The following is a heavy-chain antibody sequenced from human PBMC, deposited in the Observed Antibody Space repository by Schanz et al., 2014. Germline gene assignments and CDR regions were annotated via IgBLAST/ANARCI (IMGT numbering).Heavy chain of an antibody. CDR1: GFTFSSYG. V-gene: IGHV3-33*08. J-gene: IGHJ6*03. CDR2: ISPNGVTI. CDR3: ARDAVALVPEYFMDV. D-gene: IGHD2-15*01. Sequence: QVQLVESGGGVVQPGRSRRLSCEASGFTFSSYGMHWVRQAPGKGLEWVAHISPNGVTIYYADSVKGRFTISRDNSMNTLHLQMDGLRVEDTAVYYCARDAVALVPEYFMDVWGKGTTVTVSS.